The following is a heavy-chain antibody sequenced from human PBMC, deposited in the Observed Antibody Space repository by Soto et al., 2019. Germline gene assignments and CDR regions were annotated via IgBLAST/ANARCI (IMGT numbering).Heavy chain of an antibody. D-gene: IGHD1-26*01. CDR3: VRVGVGIGNHFDS. CDR1: NGSISGFY. CDR2: IQYMGRT. V-gene: IGHV4-59*12. J-gene: IGHJ4*02. Sequence: QVQLQESGPGLVKPSETLSLTCSVSNGSISGFYWTWIRQPPGKILEWIGYIQYMGRTDYNPSLTSRATMSVDTSKNQFSLNLKSITAADTAVYYCVRVGVGIGNHFDSWGRGTLVTVSS.